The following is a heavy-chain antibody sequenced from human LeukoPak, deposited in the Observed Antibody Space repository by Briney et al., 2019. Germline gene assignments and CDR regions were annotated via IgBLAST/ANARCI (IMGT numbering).Heavy chain of an antibody. Sequence: PGGALRLSCAASGFTFSTAWMNWVRQAPGKGLEGVGRIKSKTDCGTTDHAEPGKGRFTISRDDSRNMLYLQMTSLQTEDTAVYYCTTSHRGVWGQGTMVTVSS. CDR2: IKSKTDCGTT. CDR1: GFTFSTAW. CDR3: TTSHRGV. J-gene: IGHJ3*01. V-gene: IGHV3-15*07.